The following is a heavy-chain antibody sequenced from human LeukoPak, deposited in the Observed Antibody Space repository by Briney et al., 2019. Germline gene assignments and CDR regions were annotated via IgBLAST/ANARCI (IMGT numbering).Heavy chain of an antibody. J-gene: IGHJ4*02. CDR2: ISSSSSYI. CDR1: GFTFSSYS. D-gene: IGHD2-2*01. Sequence: GGSLRVSCAASGFTFSSYSMNWVRQAPGKGLEWVSSISSSSSYIYYVDSVKGRFTISRDNAKKSVYLQMNSLRAEDTAVYYCARGRDCSSTSCYGDYWGQGTLVTVSS. V-gene: IGHV3-21*01. CDR3: ARGRDCSSTSCYGDY.